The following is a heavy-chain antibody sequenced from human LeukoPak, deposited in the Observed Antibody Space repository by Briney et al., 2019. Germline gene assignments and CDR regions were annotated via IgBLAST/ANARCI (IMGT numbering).Heavy chain of an antibody. D-gene: IGHD2-15*01. CDR3: ARDSGCSGGSCYSTFDY. Sequence: PSETLSLTCTVSGGSISSYYWSWIRQPPGKGLEWIGYIYYSGSTNYNPSLKSRVTISVDTSKNQFSLKLSSVTAADTAVYYCARDSGCSGGSCYSTFDYWGQGTLVTVSP. CDR1: GGSISSYY. CDR2: IYYSGST. V-gene: IGHV4-59*01. J-gene: IGHJ4*02.